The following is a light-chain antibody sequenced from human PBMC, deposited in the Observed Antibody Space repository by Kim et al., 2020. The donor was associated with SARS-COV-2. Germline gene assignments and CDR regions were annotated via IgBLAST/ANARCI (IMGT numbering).Light chain of an antibody. CDR1: QSLVHSDGNTY. CDR2: KVS. V-gene: IGKV2-30*02. J-gene: IGKJ2*01. CDR3: LQGALWPYT. Sequence: VMMTQSPLSLPVTLGQPASISCRSSQSLVHSDGNTYLNWFLQRPGQSPRRLIYKVSNRDSGVPDRFSGSGSGTDFTLKIVRVEAEDVGVYYCLQGALWPYTFGQGTKLEI.